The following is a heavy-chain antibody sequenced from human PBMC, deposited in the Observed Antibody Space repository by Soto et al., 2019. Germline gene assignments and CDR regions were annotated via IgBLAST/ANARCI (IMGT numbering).Heavy chain of an antibody. J-gene: IGHJ5*02. V-gene: IGHV4-34*01. CDR3: ARGEYCSGGSCYRILVPPYPYNWFDP. D-gene: IGHD2-15*01. Sequence: SETLSLTCAVYGGSFSGYYWSWIRQPPGKGLEWIGEINHSGSTNYNPSLKSRVTISVDTSKNQFSLKLSSVTAADTAVYYCARGEYCSGGSCYRILVPPYPYNWFDPWGQGTLVTVSS. CDR1: GGSFSGYY. CDR2: INHSGST.